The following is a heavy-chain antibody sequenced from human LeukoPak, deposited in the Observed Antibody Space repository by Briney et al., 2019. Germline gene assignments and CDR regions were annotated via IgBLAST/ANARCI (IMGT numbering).Heavy chain of an antibody. V-gene: IGHV4-34*01. D-gene: IGHD4-17*01. CDR2: INHSGST. CDR1: GGSFSGYY. Sequence: LETLSLTCAVYGGSFSGYYWSWIRQPPGKGLEWIGEINHSGSTNYNPSLKSRVTISVDTSKNQFSLKLSSVTAADTAVYYCARRRFRYGAPGYWGQETLVTVSS. CDR3: ARRRFRYGAPGY. J-gene: IGHJ4*02.